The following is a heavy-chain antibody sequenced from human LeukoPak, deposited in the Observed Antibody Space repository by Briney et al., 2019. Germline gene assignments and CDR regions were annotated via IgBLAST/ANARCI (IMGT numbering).Heavy chain of an antibody. D-gene: IGHD2-2*01. J-gene: IGHJ4*02. CDR2: INHSGST. CDR3: ARGSVPAAMSLDY. Sequence: SETLSLTCAVYGGSFSGYYWSWIRQPPGKGLEWIGKINHSGSTNYNPSLKSRVTISVDTSKNQFSLKLSSVTAADTAVYYCARGSVPAAMSLDYWGQGTLVIVSS. CDR1: GGSFSGYY. V-gene: IGHV4-34*01.